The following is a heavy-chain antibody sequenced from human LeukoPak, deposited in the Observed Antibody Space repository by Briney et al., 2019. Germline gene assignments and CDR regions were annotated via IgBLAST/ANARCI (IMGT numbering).Heavy chain of an antibody. D-gene: IGHD4-17*01. CDR1: GGSISSSSYY. Sequence: SETLSLTCTVSGGSISSSSYYWGWIRQPPGKGLEWIGEINHSGSTNYNPSLKSRVTISVDTSKNQFSLKLSSVTAADTAVYYCARLLRTTVTPRYYYYYYMDVWGKGTTVTVSS. J-gene: IGHJ6*03. CDR2: INHSGST. CDR3: ARLLRTTVTPRYYYYYYMDV. V-gene: IGHV4-39*07.